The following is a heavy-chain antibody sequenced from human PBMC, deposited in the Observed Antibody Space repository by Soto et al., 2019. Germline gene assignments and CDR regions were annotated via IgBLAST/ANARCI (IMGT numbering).Heavy chain of an antibody. CDR3: AREETAWPLAYGLDV. V-gene: IGHV3-21*01. J-gene: IGHJ6*02. CDR2: IRSGRDT. D-gene: IGHD2-21*02. Sequence: PGGSLRLSCAVSGFTSSNYYIHWVRQAPGKGLEWVSSIRSGRDTFYADSVKGRFSISRDDATSSVSLQMNSLRGEDTAVYFCAREETAWPLAYGLDVWGQGTTVTVSS. CDR1: GFTSSNYY.